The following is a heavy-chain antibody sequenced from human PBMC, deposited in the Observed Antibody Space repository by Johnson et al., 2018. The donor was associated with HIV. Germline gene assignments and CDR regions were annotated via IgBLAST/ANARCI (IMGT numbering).Heavy chain of an antibody. D-gene: IGHD3-22*01. CDR3: ASRYDSSGYYPDAFDI. Sequence: VQLVESGGGLVQPGGSLRLSCAASGFTFSSYAMHWVRQAPAKGLEWVAIISYDGGDKDYADSVKGRFTISRDNSKNTLYLQMNSLRAEDTALYYCASRYDSSGYYPDAFDIWGQGTMVTVSS. CDR1: GFTFSSYA. CDR2: ISYDGGDK. J-gene: IGHJ3*02. V-gene: IGHV3-30*04.